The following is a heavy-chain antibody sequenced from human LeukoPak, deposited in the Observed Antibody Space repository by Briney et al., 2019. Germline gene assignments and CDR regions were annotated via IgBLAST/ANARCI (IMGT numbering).Heavy chain of an antibody. D-gene: IGHD3-3*01. CDR1: GGTFSSYA. Sequence: SVKVSCKASGGTFSSYAISWVRQAPGQGLEWMGGIIPIFGTANYAQKFQGRVTITADETTSTAYMELSSLRSEDTAVYYCAREVGLRFLEWLLFESGPVVPDTVWGQGTLVTVSS. V-gene: IGHV1-69*01. CDR3: AREVGLRFLEWLLFESGPVVPDTV. J-gene: IGHJ4*02. CDR2: IIPIFGTA.